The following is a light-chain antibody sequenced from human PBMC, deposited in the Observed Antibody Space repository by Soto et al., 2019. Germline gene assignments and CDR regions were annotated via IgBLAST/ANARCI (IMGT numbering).Light chain of an antibody. CDR3: TSYAGSSNCV. CDR2: EVS. Sequence: QSVLTQPPSASGSPGQSVTISCTGTSSDVGGYNYVSWYQQHPGKAPKLMIYEVSKRPSGVPDRFSGSKSGNTASLTVSGLQAVDVADSSSTSYAGSSNCVFGTRTKVTV. J-gene: IGLJ1*01. V-gene: IGLV2-8*01. CDR1: SSDVGGYNY.